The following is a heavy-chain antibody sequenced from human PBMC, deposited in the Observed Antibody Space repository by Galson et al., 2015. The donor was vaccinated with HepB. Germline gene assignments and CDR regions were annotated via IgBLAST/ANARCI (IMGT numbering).Heavy chain of an antibody. Sequence: QSGAEVKKPGESLKISCEGSGYSFTTYWIGWVRQMPGKGLEWMGIIHPGNYDTRYSPSFQGQVTLSIDRSISTAYLQWSSLKASDTAMYYCVRHNNWAFDYWSQGTLVTVSS. J-gene: IGHJ4*02. CDR3: VRHNNWAFDY. V-gene: IGHV5-51*01. CDR1: GYSFTTYW. D-gene: IGHD1-1*01. CDR2: IHPGNYDT.